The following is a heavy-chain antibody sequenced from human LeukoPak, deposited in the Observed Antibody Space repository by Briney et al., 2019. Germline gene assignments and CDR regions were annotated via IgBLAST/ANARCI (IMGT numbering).Heavy chain of an antibody. CDR1: GFTFSNYA. V-gene: IGHV3-30*02. Sequence: GGSLRLSCAASGFTFSNYAMSWVRQAPGKGLEWVAFIRYDGSNKYYADSVKGRFTISRDNSKNTLYLQMNSLRAEDTAVYFCAKVRDSSSWYLDYWGQGTLVTVSS. D-gene: IGHD6-13*01. CDR2: IRYDGSNK. CDR3: AKVRDSSSWYLDY. J-gene: IGHJ4*02.